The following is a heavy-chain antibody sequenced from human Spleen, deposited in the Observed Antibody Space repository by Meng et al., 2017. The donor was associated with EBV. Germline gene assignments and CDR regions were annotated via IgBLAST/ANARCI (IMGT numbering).Heavy chain of an antibody. J-gene: IGHJ5*02. V-gene: IGHV4-4*02. D-gene: IGHD3-10*01. CDR2: IWHSGT. CDR3: ARDLRPWLGGFDA. CDR1: CGSNSSDDW. Sequence: EPLEESGRVRLSPSETLSLTCTVSCGSNSSDDWWSWVRPPPGKGLEWIGEIWHSGTNYSPSLQSRVTISVDKSKNQFSLNLGFMTAADTAVYYCARDLRPWLGGFDAWGPGTLVTVSS.